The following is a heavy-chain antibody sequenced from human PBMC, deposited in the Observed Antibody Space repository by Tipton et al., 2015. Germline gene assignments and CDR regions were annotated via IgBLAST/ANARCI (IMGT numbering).Heavy chain of an antibody. D-gene: IGHD3-3*01. CDR3: ARFRFQNQFEIDH. V-gene: IGHV6-1*01. CDR1: GDSVSSSTSA. Sequence: GLVKPSQTLSLTCDISGDSVSSSTSAWNWIRQSPSRGLEWLGRTYYRSKWYYEYSISVKSRVTVTPDTSKNQFSLHLNSVTAADTAVYFCARFRFQNQFEIDHWGQGTLVTVSS. J-gene: IGHJ4*02. CDR2: TYYRSKWYY.